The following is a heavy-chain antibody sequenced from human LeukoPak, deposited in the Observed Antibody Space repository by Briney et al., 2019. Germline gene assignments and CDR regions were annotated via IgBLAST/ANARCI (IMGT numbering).Heavy chain of an antibody. Sequence: SETLSLTCAVSGYSISSGYYWGWIRQPPGKGLEWIGSIYHSGSTYYNPSLKSRVTISVDTSKNQFSLKLSSVTAADTAVYYCARADVLLWFGEDGGYFQHWGQGTLVTASS. CDR1: GYSISSGYY. CDR3: ARADVLLWFGEDGGYFQH. D-gene: IGHD3-10*01. J-gene: IGHJ1*01. V-gene: IGHV4-38-2*01. CDR2: IYHSGST.